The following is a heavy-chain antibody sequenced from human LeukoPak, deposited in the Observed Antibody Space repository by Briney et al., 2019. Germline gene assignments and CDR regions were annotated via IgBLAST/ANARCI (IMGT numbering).Heavy chain of an antibody. Sequence: ASVKVSCKAPGYTFTGYYMHWVRQAPGQGLEWMGWINPNSGGTNYAQKFQGRVTMTRDTSISTAYMELSRLRSDDTAVFYCARGEGGATQSEIDYWGQGTLVTVSS. CDR2: INPNSGGT. J-gene: IGHJ4*02. CDR3: ARGEGGATQSEIDY. D-gene: IGHD1-26*01. V-gene: IGHV1-2*02. CDR1: GYTFTGYY.